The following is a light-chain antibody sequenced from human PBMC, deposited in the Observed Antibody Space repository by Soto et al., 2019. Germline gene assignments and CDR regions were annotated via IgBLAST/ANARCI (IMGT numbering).Light chain of an antibody. CDR3: QQRSNWRLT. CDR2: DAS. CDR1: ESVNSH. J-gene: IGKJ4*01. Sequence: EIVLTQSPATLSLSPGERATLSCRASESVNSHLTWYQQKPGQAPRLLIYDASNSATGIPARFSGSGSGTDFTLTISTVEPEVFAVYFCQQRSNWRLTFGGGTKVEIK. V-gene: IGKV3-11*01.